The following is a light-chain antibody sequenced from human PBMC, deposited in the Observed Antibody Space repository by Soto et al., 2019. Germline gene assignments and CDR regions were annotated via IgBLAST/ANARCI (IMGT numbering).Light chain of an antibody. CDR1: QNVANY. Sequence: EIVLTQSPATLSLSPGERATLSCRASQNVANYLAWYQQKPGQAPRLLIYGASTRATGIPARSSGSGSGTEFTLTISSLQSEDFAVYYCQQYNNWPLFGGGTKVDIK. CDR3: QQYNNWPL. CDR2: GAS. J-gene: IGKJ4*01. V-gene: IGKV3-15*01.